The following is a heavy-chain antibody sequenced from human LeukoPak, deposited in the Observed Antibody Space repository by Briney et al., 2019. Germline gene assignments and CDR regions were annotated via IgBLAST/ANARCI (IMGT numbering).Heavy chain of an antibody. CDR3: AKAPVTSCRGAYCYPFDS. CDR1: GFTFSSYA. CDR2: ISYDGSNQ. D-gene: IGHD2-21*01. J-gene: IGHJ4*02. V-gene: IGHV3-30*04. Sequence: GGSLRPSCAASGFTFSSYAMHWVRQAPGKGLEWVAIISYDGSNQYYADSVKGRFTISRDNSKNTLYLQMNSLRAEDAAVYLCAKAPVTSCRGAYCYPFDSWGQGTLVTVSS.